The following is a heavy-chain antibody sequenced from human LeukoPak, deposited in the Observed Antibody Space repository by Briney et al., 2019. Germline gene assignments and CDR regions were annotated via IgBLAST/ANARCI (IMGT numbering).Heavy chain of an antibody. V-gene: IGHV3-13*01. J-gene: IGHJ2*01. CDR1: GFTFSSYD. D-gene: IGHD5-24*01. Sequence: GGSLRLSCAASGFTFSSYDMHWVRQPTGKGLEWVSTIGTAGDTYYPGSVKGRFTISRENAKSSLYLQMNSLRAGDTAVYYCARSRDGYNLWYFDLWGRGTLVTVSS. CDR2: IGTAGDT. CDR3: ARSRDGYNLWYFDL.